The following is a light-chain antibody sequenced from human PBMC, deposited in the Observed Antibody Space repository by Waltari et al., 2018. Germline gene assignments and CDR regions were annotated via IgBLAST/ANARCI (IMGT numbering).Light chain of an antibody. Sequence: IVVPQSRLSLPVPPGEPAPISCRSSQGLRHSNGYNYLDWYLQKPGQTPRLLIYLGSNRASGVPDRFSGSGSGTDFTLKISRVEAEDVGVYYCMQSLRALWTFGQGTKVEIK. J-gene: IGKJ1*01. CDR2: LGS. CDR3: MQSLRALWT. CDR1: QGLRHSNGYNY. V-gene: IGKV2-28*01.